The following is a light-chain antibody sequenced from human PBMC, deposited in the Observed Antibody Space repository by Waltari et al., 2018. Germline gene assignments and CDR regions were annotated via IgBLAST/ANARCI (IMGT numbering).Light chain of an antibody. J-gene: IGLJ2*01. V-gene: IGLV2-23*02. Sequence: QSALTQPASVSGSPGQSITISCTGTSSDVGRSNLVSWYQQHPGKAPKLMIYEVTKRASGVSNRFSGSKSGNTAALTSSGLQAEDESDYYCCSYAGASTHVVFGGGTKVTVL. CDR1: SSDVGRSNL. CDR3: CSYAGASTHVV. CDR2: EVT.